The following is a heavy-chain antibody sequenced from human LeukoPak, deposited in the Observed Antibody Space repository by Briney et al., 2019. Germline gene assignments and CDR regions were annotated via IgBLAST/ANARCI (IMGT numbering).Heavy chain of an antibody. CDR1: GGSISSYY. Sequence: SETLSLTCTVSGGSISSYYLSWIRQPPGKGLEWIGYIYYSGSTNYNPSLKSRVTISVDTSKNQFSLKLSSVTAADTAVYYCARDEWYSSGWYWYFDLWGRGTLVTVSS. D-gene: IGHD6-19*01. J-gene: IGHJ2*01. CDR2: IYYSGST. CDR3: ARDEWYSSGWYWYFDL. V-gene: IGHV4-59*01.